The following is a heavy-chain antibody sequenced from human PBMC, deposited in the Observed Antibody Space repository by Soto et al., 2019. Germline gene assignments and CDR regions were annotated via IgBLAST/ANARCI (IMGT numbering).Heavy chain of an antibody. CDR2: ISGSGGTT. V-gene: IGHV3-23*01. Sequence: EVQLLESGGGLVQPGGSMRLSCAASGFTFSSYALSWVRQAPGKGLEWVSAISGSGGTTYYADSVKGRFTISRDNSRNTLYMPMNSLRAEDTAVYYCAKGDEEYQLLRAYWGQGTLVTVSS. D-gene: IGHD2-2*01. CDR3: AKGDEEYQLLRAY. CDR1: GFTFSSYA. J-gene: IGHJ4*02.